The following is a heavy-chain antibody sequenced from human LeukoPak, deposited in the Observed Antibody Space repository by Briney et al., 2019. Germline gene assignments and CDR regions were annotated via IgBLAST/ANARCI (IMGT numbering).Heavy chain of an antibody. CDR2: MNPNSGNT. D-gene: IGHD3-22*01. J-gene: IGHJ6*02. CDR3: ATVGPLAASVVVVMARWYYGMDV. Sequence: GASVKVSCKASGYTFTSYDINWVRQATGQGLEWMGWMNPNSGNTGYAQKFQGRVTMTEDTSTDTAYMELSSLRSEDTAVYYCATVGPLAASVVVVMARWYYGMDVWGQGTTVTVSS. CDR1: GYTFTSYD. V-gene: IGHV1-8*01.